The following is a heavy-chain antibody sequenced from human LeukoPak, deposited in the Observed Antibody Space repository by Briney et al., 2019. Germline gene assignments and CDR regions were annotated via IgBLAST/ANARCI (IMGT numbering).Heavy chain of an antibody. Sequence: GGSLRLSCAASGFTCNGYSMNWVRQAPGKGLEWVSYISSIGSTMVYADSVKGRFTISRDNAKNSLYLQMNSLRAEDTAVYYCARETRYSSDYWGQGTLVTVSS. D-gene: IGHD5-18*01. CDR2: ISSIGSTM. J-gene: IGHJ4*02. V-gene: IGHV3-48*01. CDR1: GFTCNGYS. CDR3: ARETRYSSDY.